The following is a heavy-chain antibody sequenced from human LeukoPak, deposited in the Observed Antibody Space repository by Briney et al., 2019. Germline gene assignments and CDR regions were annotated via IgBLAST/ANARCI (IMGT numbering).Heavy chain of an antibody. CDR2: ISGSGGST. Sequence: GGSLRLSCAASGFTFSSYAMSWVRQAPGKGLEWVSAISGSGGSTYYADSVKGRFTISRDNSKNTLYLQMNSLRAEDTAVYYCAKDFVEYYDSSGYLGLWYWGRGTLVTVSS. J-gene: IGHJ4*02. CDR3: AKDFVEYYDSSGYLGLWY. D-gene: IGHD3-22*01. V-gene: IGHV3-23*01. CDR1: GFTFSSYA.